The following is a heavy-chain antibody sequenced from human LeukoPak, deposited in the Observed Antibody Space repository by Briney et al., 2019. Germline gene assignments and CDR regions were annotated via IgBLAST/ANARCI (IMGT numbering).Heavy chain of an antibody. CDR3: AKDLKSVVAANFDY. V-gene: IGHV3-23*01. J-gene: IGHJ4*02. Sequence: GGSLRLSCAASGFAFGSFAMSWVRQAPGEGLEWVSGITGSGGNTYYADSVKGRFTISRDNSKNTLYLQMNSLRAEDTAVYYCAKDLKSVVAANFDYWGQGTLVTVSS. D-gene: IGHD2-15*01. CDR2: ITGSGGNT. CDR1: GFAFGSFA.